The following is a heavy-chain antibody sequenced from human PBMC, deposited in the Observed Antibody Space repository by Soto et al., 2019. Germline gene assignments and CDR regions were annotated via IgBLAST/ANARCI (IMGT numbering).Heavy chain of an antibody. Sequence: SETLSLTCTVSGGSISSYYWSWIRQPAGKGLEWIGRIYTSGSTNYNPSLKSRVTMSVDTSKNRFSLKLSSVTAADTAVYYCARGKGAAGTYYYGMDVWGQGTTLTVSS. CDR1: GGSISSYY. CDR2: IYTSGST. V-gene: IGHV4-4*07. J-gene: IGHJ6*02. CDR3: ARGKGAAGTYYYGMDV. D-gene: IGHD6-13*01.